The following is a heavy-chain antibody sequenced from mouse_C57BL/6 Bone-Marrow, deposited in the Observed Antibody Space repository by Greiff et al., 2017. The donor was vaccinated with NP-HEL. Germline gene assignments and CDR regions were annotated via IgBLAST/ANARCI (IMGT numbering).Heavy chain of an antibody. CDR1: GYAFSSSW. D-gene: IGHD2-3*01. Sequence: QVQLQQSGPELVKPGASVKISCKASGYAFSSSWLNWVKQRPGKGLEWIGRIYPGDGDTNYNGKFKGKATLTADKSSSTAYMQLSSLTSEDSAVYFCARKIYEDAMDYGGQGTSGTVSS. V-gene: IGHV1-82*01. CDR2: IYPGDGDT. CDR3: ARKIYEDAMDY. J-gene: IGHJ4*01.